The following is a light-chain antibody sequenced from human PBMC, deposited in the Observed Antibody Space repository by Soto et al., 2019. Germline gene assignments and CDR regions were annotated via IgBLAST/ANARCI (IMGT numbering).Light chain of an antibody. CDR1: QRTSGW. J-gene: IGKJ1*01. Sequence: DIDLTQSPSTLSASVGDRVTITCRASQRTSGWLAWYQQKPGKAPKLLIYAASNLQSGVPSRFRGSGSGTKFTLSISSLQPDDFATYYCQQYHSYSSFGQGTKVDI. CDR2: AAS. CDR3: QQYHSYSS. V-gene: IGKV1-5*01.